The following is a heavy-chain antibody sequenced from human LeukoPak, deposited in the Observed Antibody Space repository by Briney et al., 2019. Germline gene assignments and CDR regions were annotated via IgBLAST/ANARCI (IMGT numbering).Heavy chain of an antibody. CDR2: IRSKANSYAT. CDR3: TRLMDTIVAYDWFDP. Sequence: PGGSLRLSCAASGFTYSGFAMHWVRQASGKGLEWVGRIRSKANSYATAYAASVKGRFTISRDDSKNTAYLQMNSLKTEDTAVYYCTRLMDTIVAYDWFDPWGQGTLVTVSS. V-gene: IGHV3-73*01. CDR1: GFTYSGFA. J-gene: IGHJ5*02. D-gene: IGHD5-24*01.